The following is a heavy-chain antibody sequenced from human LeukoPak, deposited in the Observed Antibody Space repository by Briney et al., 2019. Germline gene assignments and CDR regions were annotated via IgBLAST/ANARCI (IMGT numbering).Heavy chain of an antibody. J-gene: IGHJ6*03. CDR1: GYTFTSDY. CDR2: INPSGGST. CDR3: ARAYSSSALRYYYYMDV. Sequence: GASVKFSCKASGYTFTSDYMHWVRQAPGQGLEWIGIINPSGGSTSYAQKFQGRVTMTRDMSTSTVYMELSSLRSKDTAVYYCARAYSSSALRYYYYMDVWGKGPTVTVSS. V-gene: IGHV1-46*01. D-gene: IGHD6-6*01.